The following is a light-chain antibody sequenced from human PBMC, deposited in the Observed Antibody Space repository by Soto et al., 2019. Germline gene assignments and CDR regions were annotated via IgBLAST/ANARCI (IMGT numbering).Light chain of an antibody. Sequence: DIQMTQSPSSLSASVGDRVTITCRASQSISTSLNWFQQKPGKAPNLLIYAASSLQSGVPSRFSGSGSGTDFTLTITSLQPEDFAAYFCQQSYNTPWTFGQGTKV. V-gene: IGKV1-39*01. CDR3: QQSYNTPWT. CDR1: QSISTS. J-gene: IGKJ1*01. CDR2: AAS.